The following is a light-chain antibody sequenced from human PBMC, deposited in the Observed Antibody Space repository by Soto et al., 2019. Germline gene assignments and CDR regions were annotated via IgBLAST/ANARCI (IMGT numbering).Light chain of an antibody. J-gene: IGKJ2*01. Sequence: DIQMTQSPSSLSASVGDRVTITCRASQSINKYLNWYQQKPGKAPKLLIFAASSMQSGVPLRFSGSGSGTDFTLTISSLQPEDFATYYCQQSHNTPRTFGQGTKLEIK. CDR1: QSINKY. CDR3: QQSHNTPRT. CDR2: AAS. V-gene: IGKV1-39*01.